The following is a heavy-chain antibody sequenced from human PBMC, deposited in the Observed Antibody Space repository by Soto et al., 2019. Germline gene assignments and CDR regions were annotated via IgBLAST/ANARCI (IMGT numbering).Heavy chain of an antibody. Sequence: QVQLQESGPGLVKPSETLSLTCTVSGGSVSSGSYYWSWIRQPPGKGLEWIGYIYYSGSTNYNPSLKSRVTISVDTSKNQFSLKLSSVTAADTAVYYCAREGIVQLERREAFDIWGQGTMVTVSS. D-gene: IGHD1-1*01. V-gene: IGHV4-61*01. CDR1: GGSVSSGSYY. J-gene: IGHJ3*02. CDR3: AREGIVQLERREAFDI. CDR2: IYYSGST.